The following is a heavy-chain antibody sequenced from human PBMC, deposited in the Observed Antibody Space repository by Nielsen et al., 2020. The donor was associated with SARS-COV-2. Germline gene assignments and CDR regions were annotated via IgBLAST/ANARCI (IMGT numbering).Heavy chain of an antibody. CDR3: ARGAGDGVFDP. D-gene: IGHD7-27*01. CDR1: GGSISSSSYY. CDR2: IYYSGST. Sequence: SETLSLTCTVSGGSISSSSYYWGWIRQPPGKGLEWIGSIYYSGSTYYNPSLKSRVTISVDTSKNQFSLKLSSVTAADTAVYYCARGAGDGVFDPWGQGTLVTVSS. V-gene: IGHV4-39*07. J-gene: IGHJ5*02.